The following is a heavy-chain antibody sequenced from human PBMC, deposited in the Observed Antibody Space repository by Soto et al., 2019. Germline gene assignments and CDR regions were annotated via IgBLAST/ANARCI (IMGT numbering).Heavy chain of an antibody. CDR1: GYTLTELS. J-gene: IGHJ4*02. CDR3: ARERNVLLWFGELSPLDY. V-gene: IGHV1-24*01. D-gene: IGHD3-10*01. CDR2: FDPEDGET. Sequence: GASVKVSCKVSGYTLTELSMHWVRQAPGKGLEWMGGFDPEDGETIYAQKLQGRVTMTTDTSTSTAYMELRSLRSDDTAVYYCARERNVLLWFGELSPLDYWGQGTLVTVSS.